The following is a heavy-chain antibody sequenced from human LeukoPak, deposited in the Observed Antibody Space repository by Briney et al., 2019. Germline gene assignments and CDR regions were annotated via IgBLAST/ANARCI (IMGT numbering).Heavy chain of an antibody. CDR3: ARHKNSGTYPLDF. CDR1: GDSITGYY. Sequence: SETLSLTCTVSGDSITGYYWSWIRQPPGRELEYIGFIRYSGSTKYNPSLQSRVTMSVDTSKNQFSLKLTSVTAADTAVYYCARHKNSGTYPLDFLGQGTLVTVSS. V-gene: IGHV4-59*08. D-gene: IGHD1-7*01. J-gene: IGHJ4*02. CDR2: IRYSGST.